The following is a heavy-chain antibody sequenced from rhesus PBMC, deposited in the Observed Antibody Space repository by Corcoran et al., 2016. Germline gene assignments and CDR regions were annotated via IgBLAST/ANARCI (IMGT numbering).Heavy chain of an antibody. CDR2: IYGSSGST. Sequence: QVQLQESGPGLVKPSETLSLTCAVSGGSISSNYWSWIRQPPGKGLEWIGYIYGSSGSTYYHPSLQSRVTISTDTSKSQCSRKLRSVTAADTDVYYCARSYSSWSGLYFEFWGQGALVTVSS. CDR3: ARSYSSWSGLYFEF. CDR1: GGSISSNY. J-gene: IGHJ1*01. V-gene: IGHV4-160*01. D-gene: IGHD6-13*01.